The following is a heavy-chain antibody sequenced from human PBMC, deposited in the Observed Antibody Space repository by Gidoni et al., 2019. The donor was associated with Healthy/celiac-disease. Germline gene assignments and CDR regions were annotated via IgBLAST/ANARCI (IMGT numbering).Heavy chain of an antibody. CDR3: ARETDATYGMDV. CDR1: GFTVSSIY. V-gene: IGHV3-53*01. D-gene: IGHD2-2*01. J-gene: IGHJ6*02. CDR2: IYSGGST. Sequence: EVQLVEPGGGLIQPGGSLRLSCAASGFTVSSIYMSWVRQAPGKGLAWVSVIYSGGSTYYADSVKGRFTISRDNSKNTLYLQMNSLRAEDTAVYYCARETDATYGMDVWGQGTTVTVSS.